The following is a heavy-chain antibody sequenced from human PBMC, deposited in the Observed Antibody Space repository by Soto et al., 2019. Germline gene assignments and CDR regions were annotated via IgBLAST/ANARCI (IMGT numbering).Heavy chain of an antibody. CDR1: GYTFTSYG. CDR3: ARGRYGDY. D-gene: IGHD1-1*01. CDR2: ISAHNGNT. J-gene: IGHJ4*02. Sequence: QVHQVQSGAEVKKPGASVKVSCKASGYTFTSYGITWVRQAPGQGLEWMGWISAHNGNTDYAQKFQGRVIVTRDTSTSTAYMELRSLRSDDTAVYYCARGRYGDYWGQGALVTVSS. V-gene: IGHV1-18*01.